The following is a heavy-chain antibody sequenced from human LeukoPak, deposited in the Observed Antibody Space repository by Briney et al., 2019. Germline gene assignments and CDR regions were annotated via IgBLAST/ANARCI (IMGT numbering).Heavy chain of an antibody. CDR3: AKTAYGHYSGFEV. CDR2: FYLSGST. D-gene: IGHD4-17*01. V-gene: IGHV4-38-2*01. CDR1: TDPITNGYS. J-gene: IGHJ3*01. Sequence: ETLSLTCVVSTDPITNGYSWGWVRQPPGKGLEWIGSFYLSGSTHYNPSLRSRVTISVDKSKNQFSLNVRSVTAADTAVYFCAKTAYGHYSGFEVWGQGIMVTVSS.